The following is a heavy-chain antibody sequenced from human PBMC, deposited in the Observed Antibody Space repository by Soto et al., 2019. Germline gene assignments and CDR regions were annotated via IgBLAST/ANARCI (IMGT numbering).Heavy chain of an antibody. V-gene: IGHV3-30-3*01. CDR1: GFIFSNYA. D-gene: IGHD6-25*01. CDR2: ISYDGSNK. Sequence: VGSLRLSCAASGFIFSNYALHWVRQAPGTGLQWVAVISYDGSNKFYADSVKGRFTISRDTSKNTLYLQADGLRLDDTAVYYCARDPGGYFDLWGRGTLVTVSS. J-gene: IGHJ2*01. CDR3: ARDPGGYFDL.